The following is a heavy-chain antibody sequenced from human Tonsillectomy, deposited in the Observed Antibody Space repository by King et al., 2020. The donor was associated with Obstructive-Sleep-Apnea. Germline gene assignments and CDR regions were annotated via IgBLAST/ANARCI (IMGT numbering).Heavy chain of an antibody. D-gene: IGHD1-26*01. CDR3: AREVGSGAPDDAFDI. J-gene: IGHJ3*02. Sequence: QLQESGPGLVKPSETLSLTCTVPGGSISYYYWTWIRQPPGKGLEWIGYIYYGGSTNYNPSFRSRVTISVDTSKNQFSLKLTSLTAADTAVYYCAREVGSGAPDDAFDIWGQGTMVTVSS. CDR1: GGSISYYY. V-gene: IGHV4-59*01. CDR2: IYYGGST.